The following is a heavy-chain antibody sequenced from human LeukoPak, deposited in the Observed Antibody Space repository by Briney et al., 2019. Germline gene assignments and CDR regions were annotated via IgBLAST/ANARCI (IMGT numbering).Heavy chain of an antibody. CDR2: INSDGNST. CDR1: GFTFSNYW. Sequence: GGSLRLSCAASGFTFSNYWIHWVRQAPGKGLVWVSRINSDGNSTSYADSVKGRFTISRDNAKNSLYLQMNSLRAEDTAVYYCAGEEIVVYYYYYMDVWGKGTTVTVSS. J-gene: IGHJ6*03. V-gene: IGHV3-74*01. D-gene: IGHD2-15*01. CDR3: AGEEIVVYYYYYMDV.